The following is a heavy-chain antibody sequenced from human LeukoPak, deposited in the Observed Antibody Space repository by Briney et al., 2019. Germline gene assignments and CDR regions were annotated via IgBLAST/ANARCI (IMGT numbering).Heavy chain of an antibody. D-gene: IGHD6-13*01. CDR3: ARALPWTGYSSSRLGFDYFDY. V-gene: IGHV4-59*01. Sequence: PSETLSLTCTVSGGSISSYYWSWIRQPPGKGLEWIGYIYYSGSTNYNPSLKSRVTISVDTSKNQFSLKLSSVTAADTAVYYCARALPWTGYSSSRLGFDYFDYWGQGTLVTVSS. CDR1: GGSISSYY. CDR2: IYYSGST. J-gene: IGHJ4*02.